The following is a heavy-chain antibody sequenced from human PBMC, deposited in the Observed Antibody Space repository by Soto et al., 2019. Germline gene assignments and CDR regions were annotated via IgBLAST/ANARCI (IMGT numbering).Heavy chain of an antibody. V-gene: IGHV4-39*01. CDR1: GGSISSTYYY. Sequence: SETLSLTCTVSGGSISSTYYYWGWIRQPPGKGLEWIGAIYYTGSTYYNPPLQSRVTISVDTSKNQFSLKMSSVTAAYTAVYFCARQAGAFGYYMDVWGKGPTVTVSS. CDR2: IYYTGST. CDR3: ARQAGAFGYYMDV. D-gene: IGHD3-16*01. J-gene: IGHJ6*03.